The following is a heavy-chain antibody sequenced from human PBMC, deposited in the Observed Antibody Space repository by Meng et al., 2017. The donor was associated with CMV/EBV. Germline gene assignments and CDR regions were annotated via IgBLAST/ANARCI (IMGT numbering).Heavy chain of an antibody. CDR1: GFTFSSYA. CDR3: AKDLVPAAIGDAFDI. D-gene: IGHD2-2*01. J-gene: IGHJ3*02. CDR2: ISGSGGST. Sequence: GESLKISCAASGFTFSSYAMSWVRQAPGKGLEWVSAISGSGGSTYYADSVKGRFTISRDNSKNTLYLQMNSLRAEHTAVYYCAKDLVPAAIGDAFDIWGQGTMVTVSS. V-gene: IGHV3-23*01.